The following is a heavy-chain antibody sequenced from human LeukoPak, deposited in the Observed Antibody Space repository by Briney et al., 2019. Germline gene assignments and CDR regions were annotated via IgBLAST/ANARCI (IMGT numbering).Heavy chain of an antibody. V-gene: IGHV1-69*04. D-gene: IGHD3-10*01. J-gene: IGHJ3*02. Sequence: SVKVSCKASGGTFSSYAISWVRQAPGQGLEWMGRIIPILGIANYAQKFQGRVTITAGKSTSTAYMELSSLRSEDTAVYYCARTQLLWFGELLLGDAFDIWGQGTMVTVSS. CDR2: IIPILGIA. CDR3: ARTQLLWFGELLLGDAFDI. CDR1: GGTFSSYA.